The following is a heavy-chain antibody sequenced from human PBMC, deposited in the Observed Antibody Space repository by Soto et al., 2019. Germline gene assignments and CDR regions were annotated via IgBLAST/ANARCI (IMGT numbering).Heavy chain of an antibody. V-gene: IGHV2-5*02. J-gene: IGHJ4*02. D-gene: IGHD4-4*01. CDR1: GFSLSTRGVG. CDR3: ARKNDRDYRTAY. Sequence: SGPTLVNPTQTLTLACTFSGFSLSTRGVGVGWIRQPPGKALEWLAVIYWDDDKRYSPSLQSRLTITKDTSKNQVVLTMTNMDPVDIAIYYCARKNDRDYRTAYWGQGTLVTVSS. CDR2: IYWDDDK.